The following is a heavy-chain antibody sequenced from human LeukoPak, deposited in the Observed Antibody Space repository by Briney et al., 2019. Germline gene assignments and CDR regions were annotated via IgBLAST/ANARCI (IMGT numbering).Heavy chain of an antibody. V-gene: IGHV4-59*08. J-gene: IGHJ4*02. CDR2: IYYSGST. CDR3: ARHSSSWDADNFDY. Sequence: SETLSLTCTVSGGSIGSYYWSWIRQPPGKGLEWIGYIYYSGSTNYNPSLKSRVTISVDTSKNQFSLKLSSVTAADTAVYYCARHSSSWDADNFDYWGQGTLVTVSS. D-gene: IGHD6-13*01. CDR1: GGSIGSYY.